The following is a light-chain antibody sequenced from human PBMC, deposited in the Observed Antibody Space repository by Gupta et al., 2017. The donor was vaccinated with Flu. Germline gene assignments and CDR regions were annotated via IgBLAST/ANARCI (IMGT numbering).Light chain of an antibody. Sequence: DIQMTQSPSSLSASVGNRVTITCRASQSISSYLNWYQQKPGKAPKLLIHTASTLQSEVPSRFSGSGSGTDFTLTISRLQPEDFATYYCQQSYTTPRTCGQGTKLEIK. CDR3: QQSYTTPRT. CDR1: QSISSY. CDR2: TAS. V-gene: IGKV1-39*01. J-gene: IGKJ2*01.